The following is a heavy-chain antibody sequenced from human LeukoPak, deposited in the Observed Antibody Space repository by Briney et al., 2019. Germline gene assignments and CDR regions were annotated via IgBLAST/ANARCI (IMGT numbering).Heavy chain of an antibody. V-gene: IGHV3-23*01. CDR1: GFTFSSDA. D-gene: IGHD5-12*01. J-gene: IGHJ4*02. CDR3: AKDLLTRGGLFNGFHY. Sequence: GGSLRLSCAVSGFTFSSDAMNWVRQAPGKGLEWVSSISSSSSYINYADSVKGRFTISRDNSKNTLYMQMNSLRAADTAIYYCAKDLLTRGGLFNGFHYLGQGPLVTVPS. CDR2: ISSSSSYI.